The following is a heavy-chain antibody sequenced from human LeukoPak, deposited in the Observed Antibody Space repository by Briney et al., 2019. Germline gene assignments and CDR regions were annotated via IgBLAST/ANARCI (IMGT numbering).Heavy chain of an antibody. J-gene: IGHJ4*02. CDR1: GFTFNSYA. V-gene: IGHV3-23*01. Sequence: GGSLRLSCAASGFTFNSYAMSWVRQAPGKGLEWVSTISGSGGSTSYADSVKGRFTISRDNSKNTLYLQINSLRAEDTALYYCAKVKWSQQLANFDYWGQGTLVTVSS. CDR3: AKVKWSQQLANFDY. D-gene: IGHD6-13*01. CDR2: ISGSGGST.